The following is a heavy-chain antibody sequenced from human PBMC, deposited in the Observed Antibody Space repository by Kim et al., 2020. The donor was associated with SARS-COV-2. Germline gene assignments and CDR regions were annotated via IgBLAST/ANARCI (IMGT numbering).Heavy chain of an antibody. CDR2: MNPNSGNT. CDR3: ARLFYDFWSGYYTNWFDP. CDR1: GYTFTSYD. V-gene: IGHV1-8*01. J-gene: IGHJ5*02. Sequence: ASVKVSCKASGYTFTSYDINWVRQATGQGLEWMGWMNPNSGNTGYAQKFQGRVTMTRNTSISTAYMELSSLRSEDTAVYYCARLFYDFWSGYYTNWFDPWGQGTLVTVSS. D-gene: IGHD3-3*01.